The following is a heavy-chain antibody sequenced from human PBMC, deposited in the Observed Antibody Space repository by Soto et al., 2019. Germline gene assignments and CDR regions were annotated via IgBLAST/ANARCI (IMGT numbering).Heavy chain of an antibody. V-gene: IGHV4-39*07. Sequence: PSETLSLTCTVSGGSISSSSYYWGWIRQPPGKGLEWIGSISYSGSTYYNPSLKSRVTISVDTSKNQFSLKLSSVTAADTAVYYCARVSGYDYFDYWGQGTLVTVSS. CDR3: ARVSGYDYFDY. CDR2: ISYSGST. CDR1: GGSISSSSYY. D-gene: IGHD5-12*01. J-gene: IGHJ4*02.